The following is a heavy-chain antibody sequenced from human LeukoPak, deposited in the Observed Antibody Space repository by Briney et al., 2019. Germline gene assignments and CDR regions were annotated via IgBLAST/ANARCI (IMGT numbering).Heavy chain of an antibody. CDR3: AREGSATARPFVSNDY. CDR2: IHTSGNT. V-gene: IGHV4-4*07. Sequence: PSETLSLTCTVSGGSISSHYWSWIRQPAGKGLEWIGRIHTSGNTDHNPSLKSRVTMSVGTSKNQFSLKVRSVTAADTAVYYCAREGSATARPFVSNDYWGQGTLVTVSS. J-gene: IGHJ4*02. CDR1: GGSISSHY. D-gene: IGHD6-6*01.